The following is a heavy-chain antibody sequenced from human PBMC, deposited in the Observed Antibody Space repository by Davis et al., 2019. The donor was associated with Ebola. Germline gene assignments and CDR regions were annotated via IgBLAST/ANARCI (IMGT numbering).Heavy chain of an antibody. Sequence: GESLKISCAASGFTFSSYAMHWVRQAPGKGLEYVSAISSNGGSTYYAHSVKGRFTISRDNSKNTLYLQMGSLRAEDMAVYYCARDNGCISTSCYVGHYYYYYGMDVWGQGTTVTVSS. CDR1: GFTFSSYA. V-gene: IGHV3-64*01. CDR3: ARDNGCISTSCYVGHYYYYYGMDV. J-gene: IGHJ6*02. CDR2: ISSNGGST. D-gene: IGHD2-2*01.